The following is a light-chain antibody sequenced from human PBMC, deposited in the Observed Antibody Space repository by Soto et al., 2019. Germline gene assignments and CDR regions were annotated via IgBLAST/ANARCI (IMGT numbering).Light chain of an antibody. CDR2: KDS. CDR3: QSADSSGTYV. V-gene: IGLV3-25*03. CDR1: ALPNQY. J-gene: IGLJ1*01. Sequence: YELTQPPSVSVSPGQTARITCSGDALPNQYAYWYQQKAGQAPVLVIYKDSERPSGIPERFSGSSSGTTVTLTISGVQAEDEADYYCQSADSSGTYVFGTGTKLTVL.